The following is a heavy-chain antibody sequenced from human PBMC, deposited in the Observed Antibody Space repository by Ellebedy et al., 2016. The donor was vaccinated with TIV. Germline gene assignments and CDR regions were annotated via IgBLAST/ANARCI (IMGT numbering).Heavy chain of an antibody. CDR1: GFIFSSYT. D-gene: IGHD3-3*01. CDR2: ISVSGVST. Sequence: PGGSLRLSCAASGFIFSSYTMSWVRSAPGKGLEWVAAISVSGVSTYYADSVKGRFTISRDNAKNSLYLQMNRLRAEDTAVYYWARDQGVANWFDPWGQGTLVTVSS. V-gene: IGHV3-21*01. J-gene: IGHJ5*02. CDR3: ARDQGVANWFDP.